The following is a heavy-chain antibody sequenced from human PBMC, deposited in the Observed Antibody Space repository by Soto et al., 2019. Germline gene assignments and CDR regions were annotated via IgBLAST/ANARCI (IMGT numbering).Heavy chain of an antibody. CDR2: IYYSGGT. J-gene: IGHJ6*02. V-gene: IGHV4-61*01. Sequence: PSETLSLTCTVSGGSVNSGSHYWTWIRQSPGKGLEWIGYIYYSGGTNYNPSLSGRITISLDKSKNQFSLSLSSVTAADTAVYYCARETSPYDYHAMDVWVQGTTVTVSS. CDR1: GGSVNSGSHY. CDR3: ARETSPYDYHAMDV.